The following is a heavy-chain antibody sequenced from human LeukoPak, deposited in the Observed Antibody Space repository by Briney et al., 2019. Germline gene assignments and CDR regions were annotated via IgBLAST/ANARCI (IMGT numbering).Heavy chain of an antibody. Sequence: GGSLRLSCAASGFTFSSYAMSWVRQAPGKGLEWVSSIGISSNKIYYADSVKGRFTISRDNAKNSLYLQMNSLRAEDTAVYYCARGAAMAPFDYWGQGTLVTVSS. V-gene: IGHV3-21*04. CDR2: IGISSNKI. D-gene: IGHD5-18*01. CDR1: GFTFSSYA. J-gene: IGHJ4*02. CDR3: ARGAAMAPFDY.